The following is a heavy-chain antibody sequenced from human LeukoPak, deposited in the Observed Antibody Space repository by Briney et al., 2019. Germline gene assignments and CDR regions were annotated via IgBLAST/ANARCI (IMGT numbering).Heavy chain of an antibody. Sequence: GASVKVSCKASGGTFSSYATSWVRQAPGQGLEWMGGIIPIFGTANYAQKFQGRVTITTDESTSTAYMELSSLRSEDTAVYYCARVAALEGFDPWGQGTLVTVSS. V-gene: IGHV1-69*05. J-gene: IGHJ5*02. CDR1: GGTFSSYA. CDR2: IIPIFGTA. CDR3: ARVAALEGFDP. D-gene: IGHD3-3*01.